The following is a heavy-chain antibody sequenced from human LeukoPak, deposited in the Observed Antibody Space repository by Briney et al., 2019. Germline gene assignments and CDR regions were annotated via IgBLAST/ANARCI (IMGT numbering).Heavy chain of an antibody. CDR2: IYHSGST. Sequence: SETLSLTCTVSGYSISSGYYWGWIRQPPGKGLEWIGSIYHSGSTYYNPSLKSRVTISVDTSKNQFSLKLSSVTAADTAVYYCARQQWELHWFDPWGQGTLVTVSS. CDR1: GYSISSGYY. J-gene: IGHJ5*02. D-gene: IGHD1-26*01. V-gene: IGHV4-38-2*02. CDR3: ARQQWELHWFDP.